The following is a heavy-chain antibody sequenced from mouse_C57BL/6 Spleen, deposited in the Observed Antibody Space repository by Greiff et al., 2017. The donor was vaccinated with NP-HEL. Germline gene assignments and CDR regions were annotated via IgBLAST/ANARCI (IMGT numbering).Heavy chain of an antibody. V-gene: IGHV1-74*01. CDR2: IHPSDSDT. CDR3: AIEGGFYAMDY. Sequence: QVQLQQPGAELVKPGASVKVSCKASGYTFTSYWMHWVKQRPGQGLEWIGRIHPSDSDTNYNQKFKGKATLTVDKSSSTAYIQLSSLTSEDSAVYYCAIEGGFYAMDYWGQGTSVTVSS. CDR1: GYTFTSYW. J-gene: IGHJ4*01.